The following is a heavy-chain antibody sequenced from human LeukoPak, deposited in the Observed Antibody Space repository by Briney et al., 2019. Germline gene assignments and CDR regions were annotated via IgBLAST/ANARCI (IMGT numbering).Heavy chain of an antibody. CDR1: GFTFSNYE. V-gene: IGHV3-48*03. D-gene: IGHD5-12*01. J-gene: IGHJ3*02. Sequence: SGGSLRLSCAASGFTFSNYEMNWVRQAPGKGLEWVSYTNTRGSTMYYADSVEGRFTISRDNAKNSLYLQMHSLRAEDTAVYYCARDWSGYSGYDAFDIWGQGTLVTVSS. CDR2: TNTRGSTM. CDR3: ARDWSGYSGYDAFDI.